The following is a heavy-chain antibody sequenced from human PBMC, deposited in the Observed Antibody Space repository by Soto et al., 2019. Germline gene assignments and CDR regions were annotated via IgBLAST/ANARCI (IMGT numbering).Heavy chain of an antibody. Sequence: QVQLVESGGGVVQPGRSLRLSCAASGFTFSSYGMHWVRQAPGKGLEWVAVISYDGSNKYYADSVKGRFTISRDNSKNTLYLQMNSLRAEDTAVYYCAKPRNPRNRRNITGTTRPDYWGKGTMVTVSS. CDR2: ISYDGSNK. J-gene: IGHJ4*02. V-gene: IGHV3-30*18. D-gene: IGHD1-20*01. CDR3: AKPRNPRNRRNITGTTRPDY. CDR1: GFTFSSYG.